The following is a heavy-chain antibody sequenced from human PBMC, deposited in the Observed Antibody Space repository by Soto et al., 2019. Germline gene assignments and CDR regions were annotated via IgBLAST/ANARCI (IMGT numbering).Heavy chain of an antibody. V-gene: IGHV5-51*01. D-gene: IGHD3-10*01. CDR1: GYSFTSDW. CDR2: IYPGDPDT. Sequence: GESLKISCKGSGYSFTSDWIGWVRQMPGKGLEWMGIIYPGDPDTRYSPSFQGQVTISADKSISTAYLQWSSLKASDTAMYHCARYHGFGESFYYMDVWGKGTTVTVSS. CDR3: ARYHGFGESFYYMDV. J-gene: IGHJ6*03.